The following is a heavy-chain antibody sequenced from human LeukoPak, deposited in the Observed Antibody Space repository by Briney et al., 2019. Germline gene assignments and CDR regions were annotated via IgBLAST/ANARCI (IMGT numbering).Heavy chain of an antibody. D-gene: IGHD3-22*01. V-gene: IGHV4-4*07. CDR2: IYTSGST. Sequence: SETLSLTCTVSGGSISSYYWSWVRQPAGKGLEWIGRIYTSGSTNYNPSLKSRVTMSVDTSKNQFSLKLTSVTAADTAVYYYARGPAMIVVAKGAFDIWGQGTMVTVSS. J-gene: IGHJ3*02. CDR1: GGSISSYY. CDR3: ARGPAMIVVAKGAFDI.